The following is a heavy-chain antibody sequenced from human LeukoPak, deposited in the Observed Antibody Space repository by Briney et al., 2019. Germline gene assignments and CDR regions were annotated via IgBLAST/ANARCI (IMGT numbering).Heavy chain of an antibody. Sequence: PGGSLRLSCAASGFTFSSYGMHWVRQAPGKGLEWVAVISYDGSNKYYADSVKGRFTISRDNSKNTLYLQMNSLRAEDTAVYYCAKDGGRRLTYYYDSSGYQGAFDIWGQGTMVTVSS. CDR2: ISYDGSNK. J-gene: IGHJ3*02. CDR3: AKDGGRRLTYYYDSSGYQGAFDI. D-gene: IGHD3-22*01. V-gene: IGHV3-30*18. CDR1: GFTFSSYG.